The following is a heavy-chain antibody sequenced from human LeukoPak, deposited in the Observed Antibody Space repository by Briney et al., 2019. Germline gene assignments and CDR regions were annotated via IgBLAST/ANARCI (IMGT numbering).Heavy chain of an antibody. V-gene: IGHV3-11*05. CDR2: ISSSGSYT. J-gene: IGHJ4*02. CDR1: GFTFSDYH. Sequence: GGSLRLSCAASGFTFSDYHMSWIRQAPGKGLEWVSYISSSGSYTNYADSVKGRLTISRDNAKNSLYLQMNSLRAEDTAVYYCARDLNGDSSFDYWGQGTLVTVSS. CDR3: ARDLNGDSSFDY. D-gene: IGHD4-17*01.